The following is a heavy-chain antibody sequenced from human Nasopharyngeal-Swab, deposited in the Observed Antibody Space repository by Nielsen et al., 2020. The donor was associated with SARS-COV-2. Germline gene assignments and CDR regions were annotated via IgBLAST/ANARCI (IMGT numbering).Heavy chain of an antibody. J-gene: IGHJ3*02. CDR2: IYSGGST. V-gene: IGHV3-53*04. Sequence: GGSLRLSCAVSGFTVSSNYMSWVRQAPGKGLEWVSVIYSGGSTYYADSVKGRFTISRHNSKNTLYLQMNSLRAEDTAVYYCATYPRHDAFDIWGQGTMVTVSS. CDR1: GFTVSSNY. CDR3: ATYPRHDAFDI. D-gene: IGHD6-25*01.